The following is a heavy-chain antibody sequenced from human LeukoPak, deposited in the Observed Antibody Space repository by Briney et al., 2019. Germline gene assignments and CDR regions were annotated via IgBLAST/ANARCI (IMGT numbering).Heavy chain of an antibody. J-gene: IGHJ5*02. CDR1: GGSFSGYY. CDR3: ARGTWLLLYYWFDP. Sequence: PSETLSLTCAVYGGSFSGYYWSWIRQPPGKGLEWIGEINHSGSTNYNPSLKSRVTISVDTSKNQFSLKLSSVTAADTAVYYCARGTWLLLYYWFDPWGQGTLVTVSS. D-gene: IGHD2-15*01. CDR2: INHSGST. V-gene: IGHV4-34*01.